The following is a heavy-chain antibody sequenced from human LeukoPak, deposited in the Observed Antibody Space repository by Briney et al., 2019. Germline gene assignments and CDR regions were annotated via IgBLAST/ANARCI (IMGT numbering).Heavy chain of an antibody. CDR3: ARGITISSREYYFDY. J-gene: IGHJ4*02. CDR2: IYYSGST. Sequence: PSETLSLTCTVSGGSISSYYWSWIRQPPGKGLEWIGYIYYSGSTNYNPSLKSRVTISVDTSKNQFSLKLSSVTAADTAVYYCARGITISSREYYFDYWGQGTLVTVSS. D-gene: IGHD3-3*01. V-gene: IGHV4-59*01. CDR1: GGSISSYY.